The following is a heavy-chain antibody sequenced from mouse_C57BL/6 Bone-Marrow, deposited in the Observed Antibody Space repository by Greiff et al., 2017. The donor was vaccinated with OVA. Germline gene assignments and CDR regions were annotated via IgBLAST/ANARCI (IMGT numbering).Heavy chain of an antibody. CDR2: ISSGGSYT. CDR3: AREGIYYGNY. Sequence: EVQLVESGGDLVKPGGSLKLSCAASGFTFSSYGMSWVRQTPDKRLEWVATISSGGSYTYYPDSVKGRFTISRDNAKNTLYLQMSSLKSEDTAMYYCAREGIYYGNYWGQGTTLTVSS. CDR1: GFTFSSYG. V-gene: IGHV5-6*01. D-gene: IGHD2-1*01. J-gene: IGHJ2*01.